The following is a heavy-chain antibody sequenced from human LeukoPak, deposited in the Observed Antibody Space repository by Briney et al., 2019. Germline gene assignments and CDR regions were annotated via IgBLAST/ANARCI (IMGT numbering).Heavy chain of an antibody. V-gene: IGHV5-51*01. CDR1: GYSFTSYW. D-gene: IGHD2-15*01. CDR3: ARRQWVCSGGSCYALFDY. J-gene: IGHJ4*02. Sequence: GESLKISCKGSGYSFTSYWIGWVRQMPGKGLEWMGIIYPGDSDTRYSPSFQGQVTISADKSISTAYLQWSSLKASDTAMYYCARRQWVCSGGSCYALFDYWGQGTLVTVFS. CDR2: IYPGDSDT.